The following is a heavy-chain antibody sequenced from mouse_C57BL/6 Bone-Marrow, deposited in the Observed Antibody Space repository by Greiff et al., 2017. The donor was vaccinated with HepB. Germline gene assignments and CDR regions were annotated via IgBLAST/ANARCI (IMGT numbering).Heavy chain of an antibody. CDR1: GYTFTSYW. CDR2: IHPNSGST. Sequence: QVQLQQPGAELVKPGASVKLSCKASGYTFTSYWMHWVKQRPGQGLEWLGMIHPNSGSTNYNEKFKSKATLTVDKSSSTAYMQLSSLTSEDSAVYYCARSGGNYAYYYAMDYWGQGTSVTVSS. V-gene: IGHV1-64*01. D-gene: IGHD2-1*01. CDR3: ARSGGNYAYYYAMDY. J-gene: IGHJ4*01.